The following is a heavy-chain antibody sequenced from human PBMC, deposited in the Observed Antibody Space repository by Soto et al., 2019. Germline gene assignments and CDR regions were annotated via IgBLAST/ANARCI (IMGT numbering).Heavy chain of an antibody. D-gene: IGHD2-15*01. CDR3: ARMGLLHGMDV. J-gene: IGHJ6*02. Sequence: QVQVVESGGGVVQPGRSLRLSCAASGFTFSSYAMHWVRQAPGKGLEWVALISYDGSNKYYADSVKGRFAISRDNSKNTLYLQMNSLRAGDTAVYYCARMGLLHGMDVWGQGTTVTVSS. CDR2: ISYDGSNK. V-gene: IGHV3-30*09. CDR1: GFTFSSYA.